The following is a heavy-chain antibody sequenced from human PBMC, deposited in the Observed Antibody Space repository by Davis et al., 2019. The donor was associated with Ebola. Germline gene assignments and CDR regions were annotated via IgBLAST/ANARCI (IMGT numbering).Heavy chain of an antibody. CDR3: ARENGFLGIDP. V-gene: IGHV4-59*01. CDR1: VGSFSDYY. J-gene: IGHJ5*02. Sequence: MPSETLSLTCAVYVGSFSDYYWSWIRQPPGKGLEWIGYIYYSGSTNYNPSLKSRVTISVDTSKNQFSLKLSSVTAADTAVYYCARENGFLGIDPWGQGTLVTVSS. D-gene: IGHD3-3*01. CDR2: IYYSGST.